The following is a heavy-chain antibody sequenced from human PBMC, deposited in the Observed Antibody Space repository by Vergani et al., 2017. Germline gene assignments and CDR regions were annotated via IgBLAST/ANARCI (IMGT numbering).Heavy chain of an antibody. CDR1: GGSISSYY. Sequence: QVQLQESGPGLVKPSETLSLTCTVSGGSISSYYWSWIRQPAGKGLEWIGRIYTSGSTNYNPSLKSRVTMSVDTSKNQFSLKLSSVTAADTAVYYCARRSSITIFGVVKAGVQFDPWGQGTLVTVSS. CDR3: ARRSSITIFGVVKAGVQFDP. D-gene: IGHD3-3*01. J-gene: IGHJ5*02. V-gene: IGHV4-4*07. CDR2: IYTSGST.